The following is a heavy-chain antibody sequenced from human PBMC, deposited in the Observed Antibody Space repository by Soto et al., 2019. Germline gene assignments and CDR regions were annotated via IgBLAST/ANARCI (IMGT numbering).Heavy chain of an antibody. CDR2: VNPIVSMS. D-gene: IGHD3-10*01. CDR1: GDTFNFYS. V-gene: IGHV1-69*02. Sequence: QVQLVQSGAEVKRPGSLVKVSCKASGDTFNFYSLNWVRQAPGLGLEWMGRVNPIVSMSNYAQKFQGRVTMTADKSTSTAYMELSSLRSEDTAIYYCASSYGSGYRAFDYWGQVALVTVSS. J-gene: IGHJ4*02. CDR3: ASSYGSGYRAFDY.